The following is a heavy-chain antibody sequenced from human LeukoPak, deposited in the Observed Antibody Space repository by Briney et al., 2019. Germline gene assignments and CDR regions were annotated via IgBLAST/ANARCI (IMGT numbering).Heavy chain of an antibody. CDR2: IYYSGST. CDR1: GCSISSYY. CDR3: ARDSSTSDIPWGNWFDP. Sequence: PSETLSLTCTVSGCSISSYYWSWIRQPPGKGLEWIGYIYYSGSTNYNPSLKSRVTISVDTSKNQFSLKLSSVTAADTAVYYCARDSSTSDIPWGNWFDPWGQGSLVTVSS. J-gene: IGHJ5*02. V-gene: IGHV4-59*01. D-gene: IGHD2-2*01.